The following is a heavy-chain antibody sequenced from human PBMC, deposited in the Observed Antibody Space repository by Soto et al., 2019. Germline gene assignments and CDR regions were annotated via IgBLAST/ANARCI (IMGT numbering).Heavy chain of an antibody. Sequence: SETLSLTCAVYGGSFSGYYWSWIRQPPGKGLEWIGEINHSGSTNYNPSLKSRVTISVDTSKNQFSLKLSSVTAADTAVYYCARGSTLRYFDWSYYYYYGMDVWGQGTTVTGS. D-gene: IGHD3-9*01. CDR2: INHSGST. CDR1: GGSFSGYY. J-gene: IGHJ6*02. V-gene: IGHV4-34*01. CDR3: ARGSTLRYFDWSYYYYYGMDV.